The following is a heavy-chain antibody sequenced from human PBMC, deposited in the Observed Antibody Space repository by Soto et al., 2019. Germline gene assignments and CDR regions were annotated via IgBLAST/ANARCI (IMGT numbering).Heavy chain of an antibody. CDR2: MNPNSGIT. V-gene: IGHV1-8*01. J-gene: IGHJ6*02. CDR3: ARVPIIGITIFGVVTHYYYYYGMDV. D-gene: IGHD3-3*01. CDR1: GYTFTSSD. Sequence: ASVKVSCKASGYTFTSSDINWVRQATGPGLEWMGWMNPNSGITGYAQKFQGRVTMTRNTSISTAYMELSSLRSEDTAVYYCARVPIIGITIFGVVTHYYYYYGMDVWGQGTTVTVSS.